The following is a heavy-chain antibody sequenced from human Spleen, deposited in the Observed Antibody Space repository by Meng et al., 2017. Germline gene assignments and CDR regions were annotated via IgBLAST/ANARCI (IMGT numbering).Heavy chain of an antibody. CDR3: ATNLGPYGGTTFDI. CDR2: ISGSGGST. Sequence: GESLKISCAASGFTFSSYAMSWVRQAPGKGLEWVSAISGSGGSTYYADSVKGRFTISRDNSKNTLYLQMNSLRAEDTAVYYCATNLGPYGGTTFDIWGQGTMVTVSS. D-gene: IGHD4-23*01. J-gene: IGHJ3*02. V-gene: IGHV3-23*01. CDR1: GFTFSSYA.